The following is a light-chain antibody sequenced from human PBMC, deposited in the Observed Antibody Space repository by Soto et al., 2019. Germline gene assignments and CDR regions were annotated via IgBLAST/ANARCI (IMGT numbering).Light chain of an antibody. Sequence: EIVVTQFPGTLSLSPGERATLSCMASPRVSSNYLAWYQQRPGQPPNLLIFDASNRAPGIPDRFSGRGSGTDFTRTTSRLEPEDFAVYSCQQYGSSIKTFGQGTKVDIK. CDR3: QQYGSSIKT. V-gene: IGKV3-20*01. J-gene: IGKJ1*01. CDR2: DAS. CDR1: PRVSSNY.